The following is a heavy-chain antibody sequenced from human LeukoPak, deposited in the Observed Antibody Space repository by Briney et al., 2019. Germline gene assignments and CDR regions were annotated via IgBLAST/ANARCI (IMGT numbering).Heavy chain of an antibody. J-gene: IGHJ4*02. CDR1: GDSVSSNNVA. D-gene: IGHD3/OR15-3a*01. CDR3: ANEGAGLID. Sequence: SQTLSLTCAISGDSVSSNNVAWNWIRQSPSRGLEWLGRTYYRSKWYNDYAVSVKSRITINPDTSKNQFSLQLSSVTPEDTAMYYCANEGAGLIDWGQGTLVTVSS. CDR2: TYYRSKWYN. V-gene: IGHV6-1*01.